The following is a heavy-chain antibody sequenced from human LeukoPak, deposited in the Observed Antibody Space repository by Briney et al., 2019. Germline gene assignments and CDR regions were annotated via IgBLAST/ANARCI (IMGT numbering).Heavy chain of an antibody. Sequence: PGKSLRLSCAASGFTFSSYGMHWVRQAPGKGLEWVAVISYDGNNKYYADSVKGRFTISRDNSKNTLYLQMNSLRAEDTAVYYCAKDVGSGSLTNFDYWGQGTLVTVSS. J-gene: IGHJ4*02. CDR2: ISYDGNNK. V-gene: IGHV3-30*18. CDR3: AKDVGSGSLTNFDY. CDR1: GFTFSSYG. D-gene: IGHD1-26*01.